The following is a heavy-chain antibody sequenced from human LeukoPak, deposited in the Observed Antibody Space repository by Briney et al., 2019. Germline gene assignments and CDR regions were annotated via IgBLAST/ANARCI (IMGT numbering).Heavy chain of an antibody. CDR1: GFTVSSNY. Sequence: GGSLRLSCAASGFTVSSNYMSWVRQAPGKGLVWVSRIGSDGSSTRYADSVKGRFTISRDSAKNTLYLQMNSLSADDTAVYYCARAIGSGMGSYWFDPWGRGTLVTVSS. CDR2: IGSDGSST. V-gene: IGHV3-74*01. D-gene: IGHD1-1*01. J-gene: IGHJ5*02. CDR3: ARAIGSGMGSYWFDP.